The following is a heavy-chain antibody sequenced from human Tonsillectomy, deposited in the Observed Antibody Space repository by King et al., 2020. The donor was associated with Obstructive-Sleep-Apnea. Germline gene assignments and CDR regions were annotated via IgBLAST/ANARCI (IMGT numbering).Heavy chain of an antibody. D-gene: IGHD5-18*01. V-gene: IGHV1-8*01. CDR3: ARGPRYSGTWYFDL. J-gene: IGHJ2*01. Sequence: VQLVESGAEVKKPGASVKVSCKASGYTFTSYDINWVRQATGQGLEWMGWMNPISGNTGYAQKFQGRVTMTRNTSISTAYMELSSLRSEDTAVYYCARGPRYSGTWYFDLWGRGTLVTVSS. CDR2: MNPISGNT. CDR1: GYTFTSYD.